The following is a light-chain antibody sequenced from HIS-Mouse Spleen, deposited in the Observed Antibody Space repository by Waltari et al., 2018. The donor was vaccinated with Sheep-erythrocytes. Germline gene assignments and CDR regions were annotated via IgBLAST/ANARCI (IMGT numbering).Light chain of an antibody. Sequence: QSALTQPRSVSGSPGQSVTISCTGTSSDVGGYNYVSWYQQHPGKAPKLMIYDVSKRRAGVPDRFSGSKSGNTAYLTISGLQAEDEADYYCCSYAGSYNHVFATGTKVTVL. J-gene: IGLJ1*01. CDR1: SSDVGGYNY. V-gene: IGLV2-11*01. CDR2: DVS. CDR3: CSYAGSYNHV.